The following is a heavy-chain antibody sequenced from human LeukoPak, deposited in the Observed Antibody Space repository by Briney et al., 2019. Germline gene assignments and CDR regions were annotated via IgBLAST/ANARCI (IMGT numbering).Heavy chain of an antibody. CDR2: IYTSGST. V-gene: IGHV4-4*07. CDR3: ARHNHYDRSGYIWAFDM. J-gene: IGHJ3*02. Sequence: SETLSLTCTVSGGSISSYYWSWIRQPAGKGLEWIGRIYTSGSTNYNPSLKSRVTMSVDTSKNQFSLKLSSVTAADTAVYYCARHNHYDRSGYIWAFDMWGQGTMVTVSS. D-gene: IGHD3-22*01. CDR1: GGSISSYY.